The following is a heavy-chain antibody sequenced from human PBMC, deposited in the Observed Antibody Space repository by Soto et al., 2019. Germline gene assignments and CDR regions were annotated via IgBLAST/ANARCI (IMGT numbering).Heavy chain of an antibody. J-gene: IGHJ5*02. CDR2: IYHTGTT. Sequence: SETLSLTCTVSGDSISSSSYFWGWIRQPPGKGLEWIGSIYHTGTTYYNPSLKSPVIMSVDTSKNQFSLELNSVTAADTAVYYCARDIPVYYYGSGSYYNPHWFDPWGQGTLVTVSS. CDR3: ARDIPVYYYGSGSYYNPHWFDP. CDR1: GDSISSSSYF. V-gene: IGHV4-39*02. D-gene: IGHD3-10*01.